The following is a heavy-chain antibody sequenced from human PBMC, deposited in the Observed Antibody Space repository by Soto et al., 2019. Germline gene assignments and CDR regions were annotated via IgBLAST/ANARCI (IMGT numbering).Heavy chain of an antibody. Sequence: QVQLVESGGGVVQPGRSLRLSCAASGFTFSSYGMHWVRQAPGKGLEWVAVISYDGSNKYYADSVKGRFTISRDNSKTTLYLQMNSLRAEDTAVYYCAKDLGYCSGGSCYGLDYWGQGTLVTVSS. CDR2: ISYDGSNK. D-gene: IGHD2-15*01. J-gene: IGHJ4*02. V-gene: IGHV3-30*18. CDR3: AKDLGYCSGGSCYGLDY. CDR1: GFTFSSYG.